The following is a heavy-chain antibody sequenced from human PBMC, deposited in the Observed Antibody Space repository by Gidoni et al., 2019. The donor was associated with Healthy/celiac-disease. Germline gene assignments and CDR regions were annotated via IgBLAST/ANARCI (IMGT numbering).Heavy chain of an antibody. CDR3: ARGYCGGDCSDAFDI. Sequence: QVQLQESGTGLVKPSETLSITCTVSGGSISSYSWSWIRQPPGKGLEWIGYIYYSGSTNYNPSLKSRVTISVDTSKNQFSLKLSSVTAADTAVYYCARGYCGGDCSDAFDIWGQGTMVTVSS. D-gene: IGHD2-21*02. CDR1: GGSISSYS. V-gene: IGHV4-59*01. J-gene: IGHJ3*02. CDR2: IYYSGST.